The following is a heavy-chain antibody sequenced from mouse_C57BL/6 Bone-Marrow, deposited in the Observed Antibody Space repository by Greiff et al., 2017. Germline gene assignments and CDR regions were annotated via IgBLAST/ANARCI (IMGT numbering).Heavy chain of an antibody. CDR3: ANTTVVDPFDY. D-gene: IGHD1-1*01. CDR1: GYTFTSYG. Sequence: QVQLQQSGAELARPGASVKLSCKASGYTFTSYGISWVKQRTGQGLEWIGEIYPRSGNTYYNEKFKGKATLTADKSSRTAYMEIRSLTSEDSAVYFCANTTVVDPFDYWGQGTTLTVSS. V-gene: IGHV1-81*01. CDR2: IYPRSGNT. J-gene: IGHJ2*01.